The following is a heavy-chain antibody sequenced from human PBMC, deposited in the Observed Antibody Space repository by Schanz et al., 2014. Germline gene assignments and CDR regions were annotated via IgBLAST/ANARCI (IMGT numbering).Heavy chain of an antibody. CDR3: SKDKQGSRSDDS. CDR2: ISGSSIHK. V-gene: IGHV3-11*05. J-gene: IGHJ5*01. D-gene: IGHD2-15*01. Sequence: PGGSLRLSCAASGFTFSDYYMAWIRQAPGKGLEWVSHISGSSIHKNYADSVKGRFSISRDNGETSVYLQINSLRVEDTAVYYCSKDKQGSRSDDSWGQGTLVTVSS. CDR1: GFTFSDYY.